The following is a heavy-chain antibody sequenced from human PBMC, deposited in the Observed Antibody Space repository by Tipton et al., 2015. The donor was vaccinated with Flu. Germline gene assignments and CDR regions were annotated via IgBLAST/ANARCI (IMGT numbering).Heavy chain of an antibody. CDR1: GFTFSDYW. J-gene: IGHJ5*02. Sequence: SLRLSCVGSGFTFSDYWMHWVRQAPGKGLVWVALINREGRNILYADSVRGRFTISRDNAKNTVYPQMNSLRGEETAVYYCARDPRNRGWDPWGQGTLVTVSS. D-gene: IGHD1-14*01. CDR2: INREGRNI. V-gene: IGHV3-74*01. CDR3: ARDPRNRGWDP.